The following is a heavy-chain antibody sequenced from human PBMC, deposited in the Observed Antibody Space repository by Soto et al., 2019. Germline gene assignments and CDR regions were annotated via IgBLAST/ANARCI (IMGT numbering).Heavy chain of an antibody. CDR3: ARESPPRGYCSSTSCYESSFSADY. Sequence: QVQLQQWGAGLLKPSETLSLTCAVYGGSFSGYYWSWIRQPPGKGLEWIGEINHSGSTNYNPSLNSRVTISVDTSKNQFSLKLSSVTAADTAVYYCARESPPRGYCSSTSCYESSFSADYWGQGTLVTVSS. CDR1: GGSFSGYY. CDR2: INHSGST. V-gene: IGHV4-34*01. D-gene: IGHD2-2*01. J-gene: IGHJ4*02.